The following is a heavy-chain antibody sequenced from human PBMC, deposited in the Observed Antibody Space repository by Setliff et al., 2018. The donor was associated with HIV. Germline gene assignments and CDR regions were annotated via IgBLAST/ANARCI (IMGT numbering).Heavy chain of an antibody. CDR1: GFSFSRYG. J-gene: IGHJ5*02. Sequence: GGSLRLSCAVSGFSFSRYGMHWVRQAPGRGLEWVAVIWKDGSKIYYADSVKGRFTISRDNSKNTLNLQMNDLRPEDTAVYYCASSGSGSYINWFGPWGQGTLVTVSS. CDR3: ASSGSGSYINWFGP. CDR2: IWKDGSKI. V-gene: IGHV3-33*08. D-gene: IGHD3-10*01.